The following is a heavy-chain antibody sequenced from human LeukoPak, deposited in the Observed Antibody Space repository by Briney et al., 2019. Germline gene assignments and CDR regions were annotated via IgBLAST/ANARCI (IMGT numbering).Heavy chain of an antibody. CDR2: IKQDGSEK. D-gene: IGHD5-18*01. CDR3: ARDRIQLWFAFDY. J-gene: IGHJ4*02. Sequence: PGGSLRLSCAASGFTFSSYWMSWVRQAPGKGLEWVANIKQDGSEKYYVDSVKGRFTISRDNAKNSLYLQMNSLRAEDTAVYYCARDRIQLWFAFDYWGQGTLVTVSS. CDR1: GFTFSSYW. V-gene: IGHV3-7*03.